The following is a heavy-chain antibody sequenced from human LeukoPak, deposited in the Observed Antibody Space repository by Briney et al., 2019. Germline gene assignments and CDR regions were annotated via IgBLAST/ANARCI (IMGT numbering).Heavy chain of an antibody. CDR3: AREREYYYDSTDAFDI. CDR1: GFTFSSYW. CDR2: IKQDGSEK. J-gene: IGHJ3*02. V-gene: IGHV3-7*01. D-gene: IGHD3-10*01. Sequence: TGGSLRLSCAASGFTFSSYWMSWVRQAPGNGLEWVANIKQDGSEKYYVDSVKGRFTISRDNAKNSLYLQMNSLRAEDTAVYYCAREREYYYDSTDAFDIWGQGTMVTVSS.